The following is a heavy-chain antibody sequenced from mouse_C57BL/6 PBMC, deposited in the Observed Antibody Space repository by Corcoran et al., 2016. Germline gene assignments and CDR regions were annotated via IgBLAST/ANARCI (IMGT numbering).Heavy chain of an antibody. CDR2: INTYSGVP. J-gene: IGHJ1*03. CDR1: GYTFTTYG. D-gene: IGHD1-1*02. CDR3: ARKGGSYWYFDV. Sequence: QIQLVQSGPELKKPGETVKISCKASGYTFTTYGMNWVKQAPGKGLKWMGWINTYSGVPTYADDFKGRFAFSLETAASTAYLQINNLKNEDTATYFCARKGGSYWYFDVWGTGTTVTVSS. V-gene: IGHV9-3*01.